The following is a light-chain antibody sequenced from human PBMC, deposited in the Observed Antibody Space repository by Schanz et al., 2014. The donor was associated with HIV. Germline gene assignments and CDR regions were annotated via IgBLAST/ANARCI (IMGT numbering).Light chain of an antibody. J-gene: IGKJ2*02. CDR1: QSISRR. V-gene: IGKV1-5*01. CDR2: AAS. CDR3: QQYNSSPWT. Sequence: DIQMTQSPSTLPTSVGDRVTITCRASQSISRRLAWYQQKPGKAPKLLIYAASTLQSGVPSRFSGNVSGTDFTLTVSCLQSDDFATYYCQQYNSSPWTFGQGTKLEIK.